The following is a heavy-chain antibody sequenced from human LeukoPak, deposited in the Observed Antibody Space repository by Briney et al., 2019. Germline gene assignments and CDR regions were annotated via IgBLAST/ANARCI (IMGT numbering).Heavy chain of an antibody. Sequence: ASVKVSCKASGYTFPSYFMHWVRQAPGQGLEWMGWISAYNGNTNYAQKLQGRVTMTTDTSTSTAYMELRSLRSDDTAVYYCAYHIAAAGLDPWGQGTLVTVSS. CDR2: ISAYNGNT. CDR3: AYHIAAAGLDP. D-gene: IGHD6-13*01. V-gene: IGHV1-18*04. J-gene: IGHJ5*02. CDR1: GYTFPSYF.